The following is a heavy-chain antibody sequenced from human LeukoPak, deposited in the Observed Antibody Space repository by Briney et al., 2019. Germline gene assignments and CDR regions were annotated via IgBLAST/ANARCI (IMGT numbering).Heavy chain of an antibody. CDR1: GGSFSYYY. V-gene: IGHV4-34*01. Sequence: SETLSLTCAVYGGSFSYYYWSWIRQPPGKGLEWIGEINHSGVTNYNPSLKSRVTISADTSKNQFSLKLTSVTAADTAVYYCANPARDFADSGAITWWGQGTLVTVSS. J-gene: IGHJ4*02. D-gene: IGHD4-17*01. CDR2: INHSGVT. CDR3: ANPARDFADSGAITW.